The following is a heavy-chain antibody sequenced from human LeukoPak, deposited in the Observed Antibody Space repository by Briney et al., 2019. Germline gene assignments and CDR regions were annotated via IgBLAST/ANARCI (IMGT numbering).Heavy chain of an antibody. V-gene: IGHV4-59*01. D-gene: IGHD5-12*01. CDR3: AREDRNGNSGYAIGD. J-gene: IGHJ4*02. CDR2: IYQNGRT. Sequence: ASETLSLTCTVSGGSMSSYYWSWIRQPPGKGLEWIGYIYQNGRTNYNPSLKSRVTISVDPSKNHFSLNLTSVTAADTAVYFCAREDRNGNSGYAIGDWGQGILVTVSS. CDR1: GGSMSSYY.